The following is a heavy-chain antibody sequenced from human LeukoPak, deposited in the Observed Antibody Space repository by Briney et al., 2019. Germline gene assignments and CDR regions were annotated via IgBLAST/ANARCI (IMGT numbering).Heavy chain of an antibody. CDR2: IYYSGST. Sequence: SETLSLTCTVSGGSISSSSYYWGWIRQPPGKGLEWIGSIYYSGSTYYNPSLKSRVTISVDTSKNQFSLKLSSVTAADTAVYYCAREKRTGTTWYFDYWGQGTLVTVSS. CDR1: GGSISSSSYY. CDR3: AREKRTGTTWYFDY. D-gene: IGHD1-7*01. J-gene: IGHJ4*02. V-gene: IGHV4-39*07.